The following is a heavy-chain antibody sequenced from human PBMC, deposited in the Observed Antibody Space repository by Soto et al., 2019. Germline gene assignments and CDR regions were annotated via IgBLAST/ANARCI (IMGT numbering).Heavy chain of an antibody. Sequence: QVQLVQSGAEVKKPGSSVKVSCKASGGTFSSYAISWVRQAPEQGLEWMGGIIPIFGTANYAQKFQGRVTITADKSTSTAYMELSSLRSEDTAVYYCARDLGYCSGGSCYEEGWFDPWGQGTLVTVSS. CDR2: IIPIFGTA. D-gene: IGHD2-15*01. CDR1: GGTFSSYA. J-gene: IGHJ5*02. CDR3: ARDLGYCSGGSCYEEGWFDP. V-gene: IGHV1-69*06.